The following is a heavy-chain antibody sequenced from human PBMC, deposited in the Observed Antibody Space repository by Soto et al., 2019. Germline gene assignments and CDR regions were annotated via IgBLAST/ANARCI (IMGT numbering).Heavy chain of an antibody. CDR3: AREGDCSSTSCYERDYYYYYGMDV. J-gene: IGHJ6*02. CDR2: FDPEDGET. Sequence: EASVKVSCKVSGYTLTELSMHWVRQAPGKGLEWMGGFDPEDGETIYARKFQGRVTMTEDTSTGTAYMELSSLRSDDTAVYYCAREGDCSSTSCYERDYYYYYGMDVWGQGTTVTVSS. V-gene: IGHV1-24*01. CDR1: GYTLTELS. D-gene: IGHD2-2*01.